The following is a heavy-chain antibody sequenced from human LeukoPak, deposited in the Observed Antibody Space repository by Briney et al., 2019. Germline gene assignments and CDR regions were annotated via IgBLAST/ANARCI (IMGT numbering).Heavy chain of an antibody. Sequence: GSLRLSCAASGFTFSSYSMNWVRQAPGKGLEWVSSISSSSSYIYYADSVKGRFTISRDNAKNSLYLQMNSLRAEDTAVYYCARVRPQTYYYGSGSYSDYWGQGTLVTVSS. V-gene: IGHV3-21*01. CDR2: ISSSSSYI. CDR1: GFTFSSYS. D-gene: IGHD3-10*01. J-gene: IGHJ4*02. CDR3: ARVRPQTYYYGSGSYSDY.